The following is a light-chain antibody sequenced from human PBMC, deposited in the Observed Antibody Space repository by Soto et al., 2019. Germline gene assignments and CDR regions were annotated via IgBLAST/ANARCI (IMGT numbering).Light chain of an antibody. Sequence: QSALTQPASVSGSPGQSITISCTGTSSDVGGYNYVSWYQQHPGKAPKLMIYDVSNRPSGVSNRFSGSKSGNTASLTISGLQAEDEADYYRSSYTSSSPLYVFGTGSRSPS. J-gene: IGLJ1*01. V-gene: IGLV2-14*01. CDR3: SSYTSSSPLYV. CDR2: DVS. CDR1: SSDVGGYNY.